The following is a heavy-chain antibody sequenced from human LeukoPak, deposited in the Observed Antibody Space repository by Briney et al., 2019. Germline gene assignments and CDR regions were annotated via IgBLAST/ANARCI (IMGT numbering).Heavy chain of an antibody. CDR3: ARGGYYGSGNDFRFDP. CDR2: IHYTGST. CDR1: GGSISSYY. Sequence: ASETLSLTCTVSGGSISSYYWSWIRQSPGKGLECIGYIHYTGSTNYNPSLKSRVTISVETSKNQFSLKLKSVTAADTAVYYCARGGYYGSGNDFRFDPWGQGTLVTVSS. V-gene: IGHV4-59*01. J-gene: IGHJ5*02. D-gene: IGHD3-10*01.